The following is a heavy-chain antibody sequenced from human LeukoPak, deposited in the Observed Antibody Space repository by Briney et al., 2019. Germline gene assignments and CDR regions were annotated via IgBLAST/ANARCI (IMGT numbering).Heavy chain of an antibody. CDR1: GYTFTNYG. CDR3: ARGEDRFDP. V-gene: IGHV1-18*01. J-gene: IGHJ5*02. CDR2: INTYKPNT. Sequence: GASVKVSCRASGYTFTNYGINWVRQAPGQGLEWMGWINTYKPNTNYAQKFQGRVTMTTDTSTSTVYMELRSLTFDDTAVYYCARGEDRFDPWGQGTLVTVSS. D-gene: IGHD1-26*01.